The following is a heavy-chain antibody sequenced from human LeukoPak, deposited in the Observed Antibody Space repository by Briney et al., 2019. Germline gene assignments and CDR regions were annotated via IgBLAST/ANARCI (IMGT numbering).Heavy chain of an antibody. CDR3: ATDVLGGFFDY. Sequence: PGGSLRLSCAASGFTFSNYWMSWIRQAPGKGLEWVANIKQDESEKYYVDSVKGRFTTSRDNAKNSVYLQMNSLRADDTAVCYCATDVLGGFFDYWGQGTLVTVSS. D-gene: IGHD1-26*01. CDR2: IKQDESEK. CDR1: GFTFSNYW. J-gene: IGHJ4*02. V-gene: IGHV3-7*01.